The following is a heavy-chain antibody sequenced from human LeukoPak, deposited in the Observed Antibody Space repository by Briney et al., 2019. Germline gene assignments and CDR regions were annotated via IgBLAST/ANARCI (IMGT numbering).Heavy chain of an antibody. J-gene: IGHJ6*03. V-gene: IGHV3-30*18. CDR2: ISYDGSYD. D-gene: IGHD4-11*01. Sequence: PGKSLRLSCTASGFTFSSYGIHWVRQAPGKGLEWVAIISYDGSYDYYADSVKGRFTISRDNSKNTLYLQMNSLRAEDTAVYYCAKDRLQQSWGYYYYYYMDVWGKGTTVTVSS. CDR3: AKDRLQQSWGYYYYYYMDV. CDR1: GFTFSSYG.